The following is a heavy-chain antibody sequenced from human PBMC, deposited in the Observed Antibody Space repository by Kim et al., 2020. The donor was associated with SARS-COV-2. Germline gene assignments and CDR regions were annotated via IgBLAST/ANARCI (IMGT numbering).Heavy chain of an antibody. CDR3: ARDRAPFIAAHAFDI. Sequence: GGSLRLSCAASGFTFSSYAMHWVRQAPGKGLEWVAVISYDGSNKYYADSVKGRFTISRDNSKNTLYLQMNSLRAEDTAVYYCARDRAPFIAAHAFDIWGQGTMVTVSS. CDR1: GFTFSSYA. J-gene: IGHJ3*02. CDR2: ISYDGSNK. V-gene: IGHV3-30*04. D-gene: IGHD6-13*01.